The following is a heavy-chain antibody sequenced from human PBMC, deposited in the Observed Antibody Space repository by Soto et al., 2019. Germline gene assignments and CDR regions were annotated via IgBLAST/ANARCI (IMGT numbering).Heavy chain of an antibody. CDR1: GFTFSTYT. J-gene: IGHJ4*02. V-gene: IGHV3-21*01. Sequence: VQLVESGGGLIQPGGSLRLSCAASGFTFSTYTMNWVRQAPGKGLEWVSSISSGSSYTFYADSVKGRFTISRDNAKNSLSLQMNSLRAEDTAVYYCASDHDSGDYTFDYWGQGTLVTVSS. CDR3: ASDHDSGDYTFDY. D-gene: IGHD4-17*01. CDR2: ISSGSSYT.